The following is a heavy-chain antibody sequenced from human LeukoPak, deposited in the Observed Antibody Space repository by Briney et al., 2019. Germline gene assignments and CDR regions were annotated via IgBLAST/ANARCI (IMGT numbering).Heavy chain of an antibody. CDR3: ARPTWTNYMDV. CDR1: GFTLSSSE. CDR2: ISRSGSTI. Sequence: GGSLRLSCAASGFTLSSSEMNWVRQAPGKGLEWVSYISRSGSTIFYADFVKGRFTISRDNAKNSVSLQMNRLRAEDTAVYFCARPTWTNYMDVWGKGTAVTISS. V-gene: IGHV3-48*03. D-gene: IGHD3/OR15-3a*01. J-gene: IGHJ6*03.